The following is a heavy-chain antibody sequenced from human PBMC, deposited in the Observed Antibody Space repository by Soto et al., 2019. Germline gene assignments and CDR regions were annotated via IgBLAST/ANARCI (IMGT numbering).Heavy chain of an antibody. Sequence: TWGSLRLSCAASGFSISHYWMSWVRQAPGKGLEWVANIKEDGSGQNYVDSLKGRFTISRDNSKNTLYLQMNSLRAEDTAVYYCAKGLSSWPAGYFDYWGQGTLVTVSS. V-gene: IGHV3-7*05. CDR2: IKEDGSGQ. J-gene: IGHJ4*02. D-gene: IGHD6-13*01. CDR1: GFSISHYW. CDR3: AKGLSSWPAGYFDY.